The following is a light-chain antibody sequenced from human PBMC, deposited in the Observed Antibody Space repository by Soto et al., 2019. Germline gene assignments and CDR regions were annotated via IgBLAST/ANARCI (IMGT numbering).Light chain of an antibody. CDR3: QQYNNWPPT. J-gene: IGKJ1*01. CDR2: GAS. V-gene: IGKV3-15*01. Sequence: PGERAPLSCRASQSVTSTYLAWYQQKPGQAPRLLIYGASTRATGIPARFSGSGSGTEFTLTISSLQSEDFAVYYCQQYNNWPPTFGQGTKVDIK. CDR1: QSVTSTY.